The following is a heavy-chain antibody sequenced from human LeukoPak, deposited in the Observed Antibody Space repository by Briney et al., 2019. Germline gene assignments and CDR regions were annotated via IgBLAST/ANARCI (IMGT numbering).Heavy chain of an antibody. CDR1: GYTFTGYY. Sequence: ASVKVSCKASGYTFTGYYMHWVRQAPGQGLEWMGWINPNSGGTNYAQKFQGRVTITRDTSISTAYMELSRLRSDDTAVYYCARGIAVAGTSDAFDIWGQGTMVTVSS. D-gene: IGHD6-19*01. CDR3: ARGIAVAGTSDAFDI. CDR2: INPNSGGT. V-gene: IGHV1-2*02. J-gene: IGHJ3*02.